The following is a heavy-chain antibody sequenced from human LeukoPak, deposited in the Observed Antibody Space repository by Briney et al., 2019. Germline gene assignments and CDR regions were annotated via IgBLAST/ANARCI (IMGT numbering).Heavy chain of an antibody. CDR1: GGSITSGGYF. CDR2: IYYSGST. CDR3: ARRAGYTSSWYEY. D-gene: IGHD6-13*01. J-gene: IGHJ4*02. V-gene: IGHV4-61*08. Sequence: SETLSLTCTVSGGSITSGGYFWGWIRQPPGKGLEWIGYIYYSGSTNYNPSLKSRVTISVDTAKNQLSLKLSSVTAADTAVYYCARRAGYTSSWYEYWGKGTLVTVSS.